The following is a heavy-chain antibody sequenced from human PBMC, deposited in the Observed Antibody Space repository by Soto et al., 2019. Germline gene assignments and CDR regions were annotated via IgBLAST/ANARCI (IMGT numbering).Heavy chain of an antibody. CDR3: ARAPKSSSAWCVVY. CDR1: GYTFTTYG. CDR2: ISAYNGNT. J-gene: IGHJ4*02. Sequence: QVQLVQSGAEVKKPGASVKVSCKASGYTFTTYGISWVRQAPGQGLEWMGWISAYNGNTNYAQKYQGRVTMTTDTSTSTACMELTSLRSDDTAVYYWARAPKSSSAWCVVYWGQGTLVTVSS. V-gene: IGHV1-18*01. D-gene: IGHD6-19*01.